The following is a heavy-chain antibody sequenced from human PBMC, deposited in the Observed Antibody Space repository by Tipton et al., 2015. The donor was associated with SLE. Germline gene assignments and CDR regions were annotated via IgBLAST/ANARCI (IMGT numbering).Heavy chain of an antibody. CDR1: GFTFSSYA. J-gene: IGHJ3*02. V-gene: IGHV4-31*02. CDR2: IFYSGST. CDR3: ARDRRHGVYDCVWGSYPDAFDI. Sequence: LRLSCAASGFTFSSYAMSWVRQAPGKGLEWIGYIFYSGSTYYNPSLKSRVTISVDTSKNQFSLNLSSVTAADTAVYYCARDRRHGVYDCVWGSYPDAFDIWGQGTMVTVSS. D-gene: IGHD3-16*02.